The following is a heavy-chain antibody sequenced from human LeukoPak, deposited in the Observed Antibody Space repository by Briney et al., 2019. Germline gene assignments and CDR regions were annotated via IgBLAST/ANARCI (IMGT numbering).Heavy chain of an antibody. CDR3: ARDFAXXXXYGMDV. J-gene: IGHJ6*02. CDR2: IYSGGST. V-gene: IGHV3-66*01. Sequence: GGSLRLSCAASGFTVSSNYMSWVRQAPGKGLEWDSVIYSGGSTYYADSVKGRFTISRDNSKNTLYLQMNSLRAEDTAVYYCARDFAXXXXYGMDVWGQGTTVTVSS. CDR1: GFTVSSNY.